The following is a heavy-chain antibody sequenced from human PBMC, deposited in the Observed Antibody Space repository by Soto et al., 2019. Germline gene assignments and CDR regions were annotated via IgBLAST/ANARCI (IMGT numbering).Heavy chain of an antibody. V-gene: IGHV4-34*01. D-gene: IGHD3-10*01. Sequence: QVHLQQWGAGLLKPSETLSLTCAVYGGSSSGYYWSWIRQPPGKGLEWIGEINYSGSTNYNPSLKSRVTILLDTSKNQFSLKFSSVTAADTAVYYCARGPNVSGSYYNYWGQGTLVTVSS. CDR1: GGSSSGYY. CDR2: INYSGST. CDR3: ARGPNVSGSYYNY. J-gene: IGHJ4*02.